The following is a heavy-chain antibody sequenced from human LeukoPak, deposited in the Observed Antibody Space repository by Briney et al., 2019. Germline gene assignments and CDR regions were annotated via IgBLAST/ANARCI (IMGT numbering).Heavy chain of an antibody. D-gene: IGHD3-16*02. J-gene: IGHJ4*02. CDR1: GGTFSSYA. Sequence: ASVKVSCKASGGTFSSYAISWVRQAPGQGLEWMGWISAYNGNTNYAQKLQGRVTMTTDTSTSTAYMELRSLRSDDTAVYYCARLAQYYDYVWGSYRYHVDYWGQGTLVTVSS. V-gene: IGHV1-18*01. CDR3: ARLAQYYDYVWGSYRYHVDY. CDR2: ISAYNGNT.